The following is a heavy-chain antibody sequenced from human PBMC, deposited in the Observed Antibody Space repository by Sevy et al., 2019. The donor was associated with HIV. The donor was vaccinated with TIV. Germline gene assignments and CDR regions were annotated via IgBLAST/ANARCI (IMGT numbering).Heavy chain of an antibody. CDR2: ISTTSSNI. D-gene: IGHD3-9*01. Sequence: GGSLRLSCAGSGFTLSSYTMNWVRQTPGKGLEWVSSISTTSSNIYYADSVEGRFTISRDNAKNSLSLQMNSLRAEDTGVYYCVRVHGGDVLTDWNPFAYWGQGTLVTVSS. CDR1: GFTLSSYT. V-gene: IGHV3-21*01. J-gene: IGHJ4*02. CDR3: VRVHGGDVLTDWNPFAY.